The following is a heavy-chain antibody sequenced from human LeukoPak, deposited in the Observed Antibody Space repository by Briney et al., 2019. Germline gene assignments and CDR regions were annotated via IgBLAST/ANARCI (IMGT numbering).Heavy chain of an antibody. D-gene: IGHD1-26*01. J-gene: IGHJ4*02. CDR3: ARSGRRSGSNFRPYYFDY. CDR1: GGSISSYY. Sequence: SETLSLTCTVSGGSISSYYWSWIRQPPGKGLEWIGYIYYSGSTNYNPSLKSRVTISVDTSKNQFSLKLSSVTAADTAVYYCARSGRRSGSNFRPYYFDYWGQGTLVTVSS. V-gene: IGHV4-59*08. CDR2: IYYSGST.